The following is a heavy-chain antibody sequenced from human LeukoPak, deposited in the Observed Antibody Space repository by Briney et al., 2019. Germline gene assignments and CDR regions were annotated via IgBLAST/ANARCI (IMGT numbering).Heavy chain of an antibody. CDR2: ISSSGSTI. CDR1: GFTFSDYY. CDR3: AKASRGYYDSSGSPWGYFDY. Sequence: PGGSLRLSCAASGFTFSDYYMSWIRQAPGKGLEWVSYISSSGSTIYYADSVKGRFTISRDNAKNSLYLQMNSLRAEDMALYYCAKASRGYYDSSGSPWGYFDYWGQGTLVTVSS. V-gene: IGHV3-11*01. D-gene: IGHD3-22*01. J-gene: IGHJ4*02.